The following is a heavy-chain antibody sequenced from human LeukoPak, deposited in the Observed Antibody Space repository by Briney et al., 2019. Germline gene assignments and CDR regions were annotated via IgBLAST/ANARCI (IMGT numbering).Heavy chain of an antibody. V-gene: IGHV1-2*04. Sequence: GASVKVSCKASGYTFTGYYMHWVRQAPGQGLEWMGWINPNSGGTNYAQKFQGWVTMTRDTSISTAYMELSRLRSDDTAVYYCARDYLDYGERYYFDYWGQGTLVTVSS. D-gene: IGHD4/OR15-4a*01. CDR3: ARDYLDYGERYYFDY. CDR2: INPNSGGT. CDR1: GYTFTGYY. J-gene: IGHJ4*02.